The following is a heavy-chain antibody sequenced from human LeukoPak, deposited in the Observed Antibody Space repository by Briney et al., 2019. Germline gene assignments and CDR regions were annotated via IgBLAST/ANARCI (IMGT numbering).Heavy chain of an antibody. V-gene: IGHV4-4*07. D-gene: IGHD4-17*01. CDR1: GGSISGLY. J-gene: IGHJ4*02. CDR2: IYASGTA. Sequence: PSETLSLTCTVSGGSISGLYWSWIRQPAGKGLEWVGRIYASGTASYNPSLQSRVIMSADRSKNQFSLALKSVTAADTAVYYCARAVDFGDYDRYFDYWGQGTLVTDSS. CDR3: ARAVDFGDYDRYFDY.